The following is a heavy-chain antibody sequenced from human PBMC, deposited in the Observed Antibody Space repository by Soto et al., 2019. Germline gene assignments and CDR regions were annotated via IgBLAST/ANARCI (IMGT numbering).Heavy chain of an antibody. Sequence: PSETLSLTCAVSGGSVRSNNWWFWVRQPPGKGLEWIGEIHHRESTNLNPSLKSRVTISVDRSKNEFSLKVKSVTAVDTAVYYCGCRVEDISYDYYGMDVWGQGTTVTVSS. CDR1: GGSVRSNNW. V-gene: IGHV4-4*02. CDR2: IHHREST. CDR3: GCRVEDISYDYYGMDV. J-gene: IGHJ6*02. D-gene: IGHD2-15*01.